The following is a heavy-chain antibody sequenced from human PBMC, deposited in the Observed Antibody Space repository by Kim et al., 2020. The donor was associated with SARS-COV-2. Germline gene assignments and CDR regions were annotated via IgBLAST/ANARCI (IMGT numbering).Heavy chain of an antibody. V-gene: IGHV3-21*01. CDR3: ARDTRVLLWFGEFDY. J-gene: IGHJ4*02. D-gene: IGHD3-10*01. Sequence: DAVKGRMTISRDKAKNSRDLQMNSLRAGDTAVYYCARDTRVLLWFGEFDYWGQGTLVTVSS.